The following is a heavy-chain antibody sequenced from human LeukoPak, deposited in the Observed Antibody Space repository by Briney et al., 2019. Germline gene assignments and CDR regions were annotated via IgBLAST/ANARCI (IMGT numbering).Heavy chain of an antibody. J-gene: IGHJ4*02. CDR2: ISNSDGST. CDR1: GFTFSNYA. D-gene: IGHD3-10*01. V-gene: IGHV3-23*01. Sequence: GGSLRLSCAASGFTFSNYAMTWVRQAPGKGLEWVSGISNSDGSTYNADSVKGRFIISRDDSKNTLYLQMNSLRAEDTAVYYCARDYYDSGSYGGISFDYWGQGTLVTVSS. CDR3: ARDYYDSGSYGGISFDY.